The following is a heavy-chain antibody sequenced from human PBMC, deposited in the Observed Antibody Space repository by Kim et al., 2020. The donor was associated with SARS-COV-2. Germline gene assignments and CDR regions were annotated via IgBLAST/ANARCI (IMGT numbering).Heavy chain of an antibody. CDR2: IDPNGEST. CDR3: AKDAPVRPTSQLAF. V-gene: IGHV3-23*05. Sequence: GGSLRLSCAASGFTFSAYAMTWVRQVAGKGLEWVASIDPNGESTYYADALKGRCTISSDNDRDVVYLQMNSLRVEDTALYYCAKDAPVRPTSQLAFWGQGTQVSVST. J-gene: IGHJ4*02. D-gene: IGHD2-2*01. CDR1: GFTFSAYA.